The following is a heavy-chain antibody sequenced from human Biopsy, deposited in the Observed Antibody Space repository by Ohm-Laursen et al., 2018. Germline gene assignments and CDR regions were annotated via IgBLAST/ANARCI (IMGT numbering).Heavy chain of an antibody. J-gene: IGHJ4*02. CDR2: INPKNGDT. CDR3: ARESNPKRLGD. CDR1: GYTFTGYY. D-gene: IGHD3-16*01. Sequence: ASVKVSCKASGYTFTGYYIHWVRQAPGQGLEWMGYINPKNGDTNYEQKFRGRVTVTRDTSINTLYVDLSRLTPDDTAVYYCARESNPKRLGDWGQGTLVTVSS. V-gene: IGHV1-2*02.